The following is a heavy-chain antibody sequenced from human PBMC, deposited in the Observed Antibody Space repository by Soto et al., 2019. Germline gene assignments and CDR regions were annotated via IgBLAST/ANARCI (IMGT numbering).Heavy chain of an antibody. V-gene: IGHV3-23*01. CDR1: GFTFSSYA. D-gene: IGHD4-17*01. CDR2: ISGSGGST. J-gene: IGHJ4*02. Sequence: GGSLRLSCAASGFTFSSYAMSWVRQAPGKGLEWVSAISGSGGSTYYADSVKGLFTISRDNSKNTLYLQMNSLRDEDTAVYYGAKESNYGGNANSDYWGQGTLVTVSS. CDR3: AKESNYGGNANSDY.